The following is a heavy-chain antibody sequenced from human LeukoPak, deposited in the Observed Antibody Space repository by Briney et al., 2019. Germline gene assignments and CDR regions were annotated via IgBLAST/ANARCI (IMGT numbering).Heavy chain of an antibody. CDR1: GFTFSSYA. V-gene: IGHV3-30-3*01. J-gene: IGHJ4*02. CDR2: ISYDGSNK. CDR3: ARDGMAGNFDY. Sequence: PGGSLRLSCAASGFTFSSYAMHWVRQAPGKGLEWVAVISYDGSNKYYADSVKGRFTISRDNSKNTLYLQMNSLRAEDTAVYYRARDGMAGNFDYWGQGTLVTVSS. D-gene: IGHD5-24*01.